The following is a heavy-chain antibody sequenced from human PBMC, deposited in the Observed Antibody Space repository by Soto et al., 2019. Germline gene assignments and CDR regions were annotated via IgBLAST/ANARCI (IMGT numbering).Heavy chain of an antibody. CDR3: AKSYGSGRVYYYYYGMDV. Sequence: ASVTVSCKASGYTFTDYYMHWVRQAPGQGLEWMGWINPNSGGTNFAQKFQGRVTMTRDTSISTAYMELSRLRSDDTAVYYCAKSYGSGRVYYYYYGMDVWGQGTTVTVSS. CDR2: INPNSGGT. J-gene: IGHJ6*02. V-gene: IGHV1-2*02. CDR1: GYTFTDYY. D-gene: IGHD3-10*01.